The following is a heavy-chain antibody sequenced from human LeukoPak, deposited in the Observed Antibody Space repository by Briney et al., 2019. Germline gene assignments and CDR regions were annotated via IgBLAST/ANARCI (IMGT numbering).Heavy chain of an antibody. CDR1: GGSISTYY. Sequence: SETLSLTCTVSGGSISTYYWSWIRQPPGKGLEWIGEINHSGSTNYNPSLKSRVTISVDTSKNQFSLKLSSVTAADTAVYYCARRRYYYGSGTLTFDYWGQGTLVTVSS. CDR3: ARRRYYYGSGTLTFDY. J-gene: IGHJ4*02. D-gene: IGHD3-10*01. CDR2: INHSGST. V-gene: IGHV4-34*01.